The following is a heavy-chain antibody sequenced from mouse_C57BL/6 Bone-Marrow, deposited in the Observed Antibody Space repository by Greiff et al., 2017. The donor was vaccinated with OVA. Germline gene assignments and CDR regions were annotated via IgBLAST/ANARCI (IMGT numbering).Heavy chain of an antibody. Sequence: QVQLKQPGAELVKPGASVKLSCKASGYTFTSYWMQWVKQRPGQGLEWIGEIDPSDSYTNYNQKFKGKATLTVDTSSSTAYMQLSSLTSEDSAVYYCARWGRYDFDYWGQGTTLTVSS. D-gene: IGHD2-14*01. V-gene: IGHV1-50*01. CDR3: ARWGRYDFDY. CDR1: GYTFTSYW. CDR2: IDPSDSYT. J-gene: IGHJ2*01.